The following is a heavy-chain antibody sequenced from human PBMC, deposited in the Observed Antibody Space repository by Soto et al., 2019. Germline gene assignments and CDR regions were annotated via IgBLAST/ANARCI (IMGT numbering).Heavy chain of an antibody. CDR2: ISRSGDRT. CDR1: GFTFSSYN. CDR3: ARALSSFGQCYYFDY. J-gene: IGHJ4*01. V-gene: IGHV3-64*02. Sequence: EVQLVESGEGLVQPGGSLRLSCAASGFTFSSYNIHWIRQAPGKGLEFVSGISRSGDRTYYAYSVKGRFTITRDNSKNTVWLQMGSLSANDMAVYYCARALSSFGQCYYFDYWGRGALVSVSS. D-gene: IGHD3-3*01.